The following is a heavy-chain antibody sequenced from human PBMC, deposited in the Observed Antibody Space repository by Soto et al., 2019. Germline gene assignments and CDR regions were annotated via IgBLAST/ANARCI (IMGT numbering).Heavy chain of an antibody. Sequence: SETLSLTCAVYGGSFSGYYWSWIRQPPGKGLEWIGEVNHSGSTNYNPSLKSRVTISVDTSKNQFSLKLSSVTAADTAVYYCARGNRDHGMDVWGQGTTVTVSS. CDR2: VNHSGST. CDR3: ARGNRDHGMDV. J-gene: IGHJ6*02. V-gene: IGHV4-34*01. CDR1: GGSFSGYY.